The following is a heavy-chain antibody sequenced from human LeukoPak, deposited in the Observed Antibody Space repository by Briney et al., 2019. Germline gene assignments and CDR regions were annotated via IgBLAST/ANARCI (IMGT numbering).Heavy chain of an antibody. CDR1: RDSINDYF. CDR2: VSHFGNT. Sequence: SETLSLTCTVSRDSINDYFWTWIRQPPGKGLEWIGYVSHFGNTNYNPSLKTRVTISVDTSKNQFSVRLTSATAADTAVYYCARAGDRGELDFWGQGTLVSVSS. V-gene: IGHV4-59*01. CDR3: ARAGDRGELDF. D-gene: IGHD1-7*01. J-gene: IGHJ4*02.